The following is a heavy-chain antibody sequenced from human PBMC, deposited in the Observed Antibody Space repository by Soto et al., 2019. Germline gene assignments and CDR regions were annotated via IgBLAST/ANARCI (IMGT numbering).Heavy chain of an antibody. V-gene: IGHV1-18*01. D-gene: IGHD3-22*01. CDR1: GYTFTSYG. J-gene: IGHJ4*02. CDR3: ARDYDSGHFYLPRDDY. CDR2: ISAYNGNT. Sequence: QVQLVQSGAEVKKPGASVKVSCKASGYTFTSYGISWVRQAPGQGLEWMGWISAYNGNTNYAQKLQGRVTMTTDTPTSTAYMELRSLGSDDTAVYYCARDYDSGHFYLPRDDYWGQGTLVTVSS.